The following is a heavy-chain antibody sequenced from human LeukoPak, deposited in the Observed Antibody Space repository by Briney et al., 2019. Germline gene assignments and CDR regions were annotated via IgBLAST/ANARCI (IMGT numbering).Heavy chain of an antibody. J-gene: IGHJ6*03. CDR3: AKDTRAYYYYMDV. V-gene: IGHV3-30*02. CDR1: GFTFDDYA. Sequence: GGSLRLSCAASGFTFDDYAMHWVRQAPGKGLEWVAFIRYDGSNKYYADSVKGRFTISRDNSKNTLYLQMNSLRAEDTAVYYCAKDTRAYYYYMDVWGKGTTVTVSS. CDR2: IRYDGSNK. D-gene: IGHD1-26*01.